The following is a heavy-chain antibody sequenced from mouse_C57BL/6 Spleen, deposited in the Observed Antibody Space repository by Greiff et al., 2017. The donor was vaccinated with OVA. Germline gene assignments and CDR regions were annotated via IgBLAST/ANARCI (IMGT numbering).Heavy chain of an antibody. Sequence: EVKLMESGGDLVKPGGSLKLSCAASGFTFSSYGMSWVRQTPDKRLEWVATISSGGSYTYYPDSVKGRFTISRDNAKNTLYRQMSSLKSEDTAMYYCARQGIYYGNPYAMDYWGQGTSVTVSS. CDR1: GFTFSSYG. V-gene: IGHV5-6*01. D-gene: IGHD2-1*01. CDR3: ARQGIYYGNPYAMDY. J-gene: IGHJ4*01. CDR2: ISSGGSYT.